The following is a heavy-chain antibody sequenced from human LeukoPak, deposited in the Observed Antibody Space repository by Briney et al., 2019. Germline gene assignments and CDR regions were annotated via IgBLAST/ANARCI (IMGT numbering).Heavy chain of an antibody. CDR3: ARSPIGGYSYGYRYYYYYMDV. Sequence: AGGSLRLSCAASGFTFSSYAMHWVRQAPGKGLEWVAVISYDGSNKYYADSVKGRFTISRDNSKNTLYLQMNSLRAEDTAVYYCARSPIGGYSYGYRYYYYYMDVWGKGTTVTVSS. CDR2: ISYDGSNK. V-gene: IGHV3-30*04. CDR1: GFTFSSYA. D-gene: IGHD5-18*01. J-gene: IGHJ6*03.